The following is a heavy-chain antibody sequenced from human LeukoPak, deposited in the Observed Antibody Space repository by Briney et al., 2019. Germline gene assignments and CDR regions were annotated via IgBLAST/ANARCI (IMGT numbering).Heavy chain of an antibody. J-gene: IGHJ4*02. D-gene: IGHD4-23*01. CDR3: ARDGGGNDC. CDR2: VYHSGSA. V-gene: IGHV4-4*02. Sequence: SETLSLTCTVSGDSISSSNWWSWVRQPPGKGLEWIGQVYHSGSANYNPSLKSRLTISVDKSNNQFSLKMKFVTAADTAVYYCARDGGGNDCWGQGILVTVSS. CDR1: GDSISSSNW.